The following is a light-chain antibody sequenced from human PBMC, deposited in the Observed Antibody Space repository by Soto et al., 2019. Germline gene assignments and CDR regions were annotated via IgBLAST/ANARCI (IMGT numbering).Light chain of an antibody. CDR1: SSNIGNNY. CDR2: ENN. J-gene: IGLJ2*01. CDR3: GTWDSGLSAGG. V-gene: IGLV1-51*01. Sequence: QSVLTQPPSVSAAPGQKVTISCSGSSSNIGNNYVSWFQQLPGTAPKLLIYENNRRPSGIPDRFSGSKSGTSATLGITGLQTGDEADYYCGTWDSGLSAGGFGGGTKLTVL.